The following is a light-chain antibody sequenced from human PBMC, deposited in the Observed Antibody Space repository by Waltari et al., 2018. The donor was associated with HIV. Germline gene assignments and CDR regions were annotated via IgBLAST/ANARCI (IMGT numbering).Light chain of an antibody. J-gene: IGLJ3*02. CDR3: GAWDDSLNGLV. CDR2: DTD. CDR1: SFNIAIDY. V-gene: IGLV1-51*02. Sequence: QSVLTQPPSVSAAPGQKVTISCSASSFNIAIDYVSWYQQLPGTAPKLLIYDTDKRPSGIPDRFSGSQSGASASLGITGLQTGDEADYYCGAWDDSLNGLVFGGGTKVTVL.